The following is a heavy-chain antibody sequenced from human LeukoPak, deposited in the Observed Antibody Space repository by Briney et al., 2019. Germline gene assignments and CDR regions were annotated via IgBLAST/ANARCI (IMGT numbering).Heavy chain of an antibody. Sequence: ASVKVSCKASGYTFTGYYMHWVRQAPGQGLEWMGWINPNSGGTNYAQKFQGRVTMTRDTSISTAYMELSRLRSDDTAVYYCARVLSSYYDSSGYFFSDYWGQGTLVTVSS. CDR1: GYTFTGYY. CDR2: INPNSGGT. D-gene: IGHD3-22*01. J-gene: IGHJ4*02. V-gene: IGHV1-2*02. CDR3: ARVLSSYYDSSGYFFSDY.